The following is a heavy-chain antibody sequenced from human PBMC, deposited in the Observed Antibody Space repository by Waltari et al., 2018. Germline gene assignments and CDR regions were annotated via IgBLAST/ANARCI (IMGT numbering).Heavy chain of an antibody. D-gene: IGHD1-26*01. J-gene: IGHJ4*02. CDR1: GGSFSGYY. V-gene: IGHV4-34*01. CDR2: IKHSGST. CDR3: ARGLVGATRLDY. Sequence: QVQLQQWGAGLLKPSETLSLTCAVYGGSFSGYYWSWIRQPPGKGLEWIGEIKHSGSTNYNPSLKSRVTISVDTSKNQFSLKLSSVTAADKAVYYCARGLVGATRLDYWGQGTLVTVSS.